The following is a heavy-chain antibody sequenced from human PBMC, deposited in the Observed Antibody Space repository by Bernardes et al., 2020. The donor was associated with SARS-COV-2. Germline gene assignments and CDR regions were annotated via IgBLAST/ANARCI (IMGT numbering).Heavy chain of an antibody. V-gene: IGHV1-2*02. Sequence: ASVQVSCKASGYIFPAYYIHWVRRAPGQGLEWMGWNHTNSGGPDYAQNFQGRVIMTRDTSISTAYLELSRLRSDDTALYYCARERWNTAGPYYYCMDVWGQGTTVTVSS. J-gene: IGHJ6*01. D-gene: IGHD5-18*01. CDR3: ARERWNTAGPYYYCMDV. CDR1: GYIFPAYY. CDR2: NHTNSGGP.